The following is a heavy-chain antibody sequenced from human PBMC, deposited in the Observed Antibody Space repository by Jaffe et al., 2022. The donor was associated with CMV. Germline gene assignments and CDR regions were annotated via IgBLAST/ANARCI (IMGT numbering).Heavy chain of an antibody. D-gene: IGHD2-2*02. V-gene: IGHV2-5*01. CDR2: IYWNDDK. CDR1: GFSLSTSGVG. CDR3: AHQADCSSTSCYTGWFDP. Sequence: QITLKESGPTLVKPTQTLTLTCTFSGFSLSTSGVGVGWIRQPPGKALEWLALIYWNDDKRYSPSLKSRLTITKDTSKNQVVLTMTNMDPVDTATYYCAHQADCSSTSCYTGWFDPWGQGTLVTVSS. J-gene: IGHJ5*02.